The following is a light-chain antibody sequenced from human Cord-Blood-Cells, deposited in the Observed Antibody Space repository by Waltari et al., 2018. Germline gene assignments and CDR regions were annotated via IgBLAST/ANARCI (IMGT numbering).Light chain of an antibody. J-gene: IGKJ1*01. V-gene: IGKV1-5*03. CDR3: QQYNSYWT. CDR2: KAS. CDR1: QSISRW. Sequence: DIQMTQSPSTLSASVGDRVTITCRASQSISRWLACYQQKPGKAPKLLIYKASSLEIGVPSRFSGSGSGTEFTLTISSLQPDDFATYYCQQYNSYWTFGQGTKVEIK.